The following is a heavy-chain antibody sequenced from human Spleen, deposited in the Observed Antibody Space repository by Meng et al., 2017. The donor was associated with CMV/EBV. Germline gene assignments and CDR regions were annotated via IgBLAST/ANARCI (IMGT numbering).Heavy chain of an antibody. CDR1: GASISRYY. Sequence: SETLSLTCTVPGASISRYYWTWIRQPPGKGLEWIGCIYYSGSPNYNPSLESRITISVDTSKNQFSLRLYSVTAADTAVYYCAKFSATGAYYYGMDVWGQGTTVTVSS. CDR2: IYYSGSP. J-gene: IGHJ6*02. V-gene: IGHV4-59*01. CDR3: AKFSATGAYYYGMDV. D-gene: IGHD1-1*01.